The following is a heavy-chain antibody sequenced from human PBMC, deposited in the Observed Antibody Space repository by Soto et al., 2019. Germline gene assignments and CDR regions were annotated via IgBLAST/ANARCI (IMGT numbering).Heavy chain of an antibody. CDR3: AKDPGSSSWYAVHPEPNYFDY. CDR1: GFTFSSYA. Sequence: GGSLRLSCAASGFTFSSYAMSWVRQAPGKGLEWVSAISGSGGSTYYADSVKGRFTISRDNSKNTLYLQMNSLRAEDTAVYYCAKDPGSSSWYAVHPEPNYFDYWGQGTLVTVSS. V-gene: IGHV3-23*01. D-gene: IGHD6-13*01. J-gene: IGHJ4*02. CDR2: ISGSGGST.